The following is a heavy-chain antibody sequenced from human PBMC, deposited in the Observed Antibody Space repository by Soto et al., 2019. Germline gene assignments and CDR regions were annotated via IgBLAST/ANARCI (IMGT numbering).Heavy chain of an antibody. J-gene: IGHJ4*02. D-gene: IGHD5-12*01. CDR3: ARNLPERYIGYDYLYLDY. Sequence: QVQLGQSGAEVKKPGSSVKVSCKASGGTFSSYAISWVRQAPGQGLEWMGGIIPIFGKANYAQTFKGRVTISADNYARTAYMSLGRMGSEDTGVYYCARNLPERYIGYDYLYLDYWGQGTLVTVSS. V-gene: IGHV1-69*06. CDR2: IIPIFGKA. CDR1: GGTFSSYA.